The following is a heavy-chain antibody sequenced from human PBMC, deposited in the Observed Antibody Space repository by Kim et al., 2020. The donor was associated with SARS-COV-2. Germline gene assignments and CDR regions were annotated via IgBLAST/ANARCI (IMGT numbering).Heavy chain of an antibody. CDR3: TTRSAPGRQGS. D-gene: IGHD6-6*01. Sequence: GGSLRLSCAASGFAASPYYMSWVRQAPGKGLEWLSRLYPGGTTYYGDSVKGRFTVYRGNSQDTLELQMNSLRVEDTAVYFCTTRSAPGRQGSWGQGTLGTVSS. J-gene: IGHJ4*02. CDR1: GFAASPYY. V-gene: IGHV3-53*01. CDR2: LYPGGTT.